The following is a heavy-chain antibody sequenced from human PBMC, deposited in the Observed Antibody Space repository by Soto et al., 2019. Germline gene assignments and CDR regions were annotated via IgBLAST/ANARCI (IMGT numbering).Heavy chain of an antibody. D-gene: IGHD6-19*01. Sequence: QVQLVQSGAEVKKPGASVKVSCKASGYTFSNYAMHWVRQAPGQRPEWMGWINAGNGNTKYSQKFQGRVTITRETSASTAYMELSILRSEHTAAYYCARGVTSGWFHYYGMDVWGQGTTVTVSS. CDR2: INAGNGNT. CDR1: GYTFSNYA. CDR3: ARGVTSGWFHYYGMDV. V-gene: IGHV1-3*01. J-gene: IGHJ6*02.